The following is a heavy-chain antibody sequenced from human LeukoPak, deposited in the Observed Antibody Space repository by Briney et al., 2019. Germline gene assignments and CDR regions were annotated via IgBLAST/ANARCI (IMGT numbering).Heavy chain of an antibody. J-gene: IGHJ6*03. V-gene: IGHV4-61*02. CDR2: IYTSGST. Sequence: SETLSLTCTVSGASISSGSYYWPWIRQPAGKGLEYIGRIYTSGSTSYHPSLKSRVTISVDTSQNQFSLKLTSVTAADTAVYYCARVSWFPGTSYYYMDVWGKGTTVTVSS. D-gene: IGHD1-1*01. CDR1: GASISSGSYY. CDR3: ARVSWFPGTSYYYMDV.